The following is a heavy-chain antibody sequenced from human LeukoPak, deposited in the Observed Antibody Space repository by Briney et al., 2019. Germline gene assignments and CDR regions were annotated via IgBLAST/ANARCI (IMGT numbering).Heavy chain of an antibody. V-gene: IGHV3-66*02. CDR2: IYSDEAT. CDR3: ARGRLVDTAMVPFDY. D-gene: IGHD5-18*01. Sequence: PGGSLRLSCAASGFTFSSYGMSWVRQAPGEGLEWISTIYSDEATNYGDSVKGRFTISRDNSRNTLDLLMNSLRAEDTAVYYCARGRLVDTAMVPFDYWGQGTLVTVSS. CDR1: GFTFSSYG. J-gene: IGHJ4*02.